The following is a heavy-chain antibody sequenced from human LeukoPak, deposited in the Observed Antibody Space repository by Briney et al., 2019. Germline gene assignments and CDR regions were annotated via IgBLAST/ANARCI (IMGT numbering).Heavy chain of an antibody. CDR1: GGSFSGYY. J-gene: IGHJ4*02. CDR3: ARALGYCSSTSCYILDY. Sequence: SETLSLTCAVYGGSFSGYYWSWIRQPPGKGLEWIGEINHSGSTNYIPSLKSRVTISVDTSKNQFSLKLSSVTAADTAVYYCARALGYCSSTSCYILDYWGQGTLVTVSS. D-gene: IGHD2-2*02. CDR2: INHSGST. V-gene: IGHV4-34*01.